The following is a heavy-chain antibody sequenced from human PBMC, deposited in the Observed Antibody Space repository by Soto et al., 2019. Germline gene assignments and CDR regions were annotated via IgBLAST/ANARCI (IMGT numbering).Heavy chain of an antibody. V-gene: IGHV3-48*02. J-gene: IGHJ6*02. CDR1: GFTFSSYS. D-gene: IGHD3-3*01. CDR3: ARDRFLEWSTYYYGMDV. CDR2: ISSSSSTI. Sequence: GGSLRLSCAASGFTFSSYSMNWVRQAPGKGLEWVSYISSSSSTIYYADSVKGRFTISRDNAKNSLYLQMNSLRDEDTAVYYCARDRFLEWSTYYYGMDVWGQGTTVTVSS.